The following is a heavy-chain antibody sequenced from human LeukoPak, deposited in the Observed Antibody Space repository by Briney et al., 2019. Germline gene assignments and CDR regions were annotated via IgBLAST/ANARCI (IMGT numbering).Heavy chain of an antibody. CDR1: GFSVSGYW. J-gene: IGHJ4*02. CDR2: IKQDGSEK. V-gene: IGHV3-7*01. CDR3: AREGQGGIAAAGTRIEGDY. D-gene: IGHD6-13*01. Sequence: GGSLRLSCAVSGFSVSGYWMTWVRQAPGKGLEWVTNIKQDGSEKNYVDSVKGRFTISRDNAENSLFLQMNSLRVEDTAVYYCAREGQGGIAAAGTRIEGDYWGQGTPVAVSS.